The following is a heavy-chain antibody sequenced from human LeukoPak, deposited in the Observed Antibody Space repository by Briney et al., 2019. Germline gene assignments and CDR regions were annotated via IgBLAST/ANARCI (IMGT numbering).Heavy chain of an antibody. CDR1: GFTFSSYA. CDR3: ARVWEGYYYDSSGYYDY. Sequence: GGSLRLSCAASGFTFSSYAMHWVRQAPGKGLEWVAVISYDGSNKYYADSVKGRFTISRDNSKNTLYLQMNSLRAEDTAVYYCARVWEGYYYDSSGYYDYWGQGTLVTVSS. V-gene: IGHV3-30*04. J-gene: IGHJ4*02. D-gene: IGHD3-22*01. CDR2: ISYDGSNK.